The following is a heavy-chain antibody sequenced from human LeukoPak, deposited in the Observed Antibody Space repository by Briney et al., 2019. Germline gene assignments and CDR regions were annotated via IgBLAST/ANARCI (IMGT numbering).Heavy chain of an antibody. CDR1: GFTFSSYA. Sequence: GGSLRLSCSASGFTFSSYAMHWVRQAPGKGLEYVSAISSNGGSTYYADSVKGRFTISRDNSKNTLYLQMSSLRAEDTAVYYCVKESPLYSSGWPFDYWGQGTLVTVS. CDR2: ISSNGGST. CDR3: VKESPLYSSGWPFDY. J-gene: IGHJ4*02. V-gene: IGHV3-64D*06. D-gene: IGHD6-19*01.